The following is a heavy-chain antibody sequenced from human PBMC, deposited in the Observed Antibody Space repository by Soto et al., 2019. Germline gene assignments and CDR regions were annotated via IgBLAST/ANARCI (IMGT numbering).Heavy chain of an antibody. V-gene: IGHV4-39*01. CDR3: ASLPHYYDSSGYGSYYFDY. Sequence: YWGWIRQPPGKGLEWIGSIYYSGSTYYNPSLKSRVTISVDTSKNQFSLKLSSVTAADTAVYYCASLPHYYDSSGYGSYYFDYWGQGTLVTVSS. D-gene: IGHD3-22*01. J-gene: IGHJ4*02. CDR1: Y. CDR2: IYYSGST.